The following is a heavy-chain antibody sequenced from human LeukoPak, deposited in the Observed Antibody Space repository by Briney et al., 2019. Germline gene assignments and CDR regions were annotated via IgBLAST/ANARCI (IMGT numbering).Heavy chain of an antibody. CDR1: GGTFSSCA. CDR3: AREGGYRVRDAFDI. V-gene: IGHV1-69*05. CDR2: IIPIFGTA. Sequence: SVKVSCKASGGTFSSCAISWVRQAPGQGLEWMGGIIPIFGTANYAQKFQGRVTITTDESTSTAYMELSSLRSEDTAVYYCAREGGYRVRDAFDIWGQGTMVTVSS. J-gene: IGHJ3*02. D-gene: IGHD3-22*01.